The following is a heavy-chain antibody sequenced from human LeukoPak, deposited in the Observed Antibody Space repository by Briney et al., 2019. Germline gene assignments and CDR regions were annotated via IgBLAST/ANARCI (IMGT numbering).Heavy chain of an antibody. CDR3: AREYSSQSWLSAFDI. J-gene: IGHJ3*02. CDR1: GGSISSYY. D-gene: IGHD6-13*01. V-gene: IGHV4-59*01. CDR2: IYYSGST. Sequence: SETLSLTCTVSGGSISSYYWSWIRQPPGKGLEWIGYIYYSGSTNYNPSLKSRVTISVDTSKNQFSLRLSSVTAADTAVYYCAREYSSQSWLSAFDIWGQGTMVTVSS.